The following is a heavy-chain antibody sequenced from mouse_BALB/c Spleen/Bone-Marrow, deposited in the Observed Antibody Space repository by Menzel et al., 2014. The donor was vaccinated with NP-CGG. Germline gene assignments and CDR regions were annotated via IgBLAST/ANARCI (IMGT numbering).Heavy chain of an antibody. V-gene: IGHV1-14*01. CDR2: INPYNDGT. CDR1: GYTFTSYV. Sequence: CGPELVKPGASVKMSCKASGYTFTSYVMHWVKQKPGQGLEWIGYINPYNDGTKYNEKFKGKATLTSDKSSSTAYMELSSLPSEDSAVYYCARGGYYGYYAMDYWGQGTSVTVSS. D-gene: IGHD1-2*01. CDR3: ARGGYYGYYAMDY. J-gene: IGHJ4*01.